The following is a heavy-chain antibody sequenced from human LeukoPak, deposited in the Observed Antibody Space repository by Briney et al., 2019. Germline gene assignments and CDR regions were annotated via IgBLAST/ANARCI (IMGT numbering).Heavy chain of an antibody. CDR2: ISDSGDQT. CDR1: GFTFSKYD. Sequence: PGGSLRLSCVASGFTFSKYDMSWVRQAPGKGLEWVSGISDSGDQTYYADSVRARFTISRDNSKNTLYLQVNSLRAEYTALYYCAKEITLTTAYFDYWGQGTLVTVSS. J-gene: IGHJ4*02. CDR3: AKEITLTTAYFDY. V-gene: IGHV3-23*01. D-gene: IGHD4-17*01.